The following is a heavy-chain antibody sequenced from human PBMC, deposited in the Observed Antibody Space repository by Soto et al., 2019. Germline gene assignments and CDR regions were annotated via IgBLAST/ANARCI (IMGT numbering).Heavy chain of an antibody. CDR1: GFTFSSYE. D-gene: IGHD3-3*01. Sequence: PGGSLRLSCAASGFTFSSYEMNWVRQAPGKGLEWVSYISSSGSTIYYADSVKGRFTISRDNAKNSLYLQMNSLRAEDTAVYYCASGLTRFLEWLSPDFDYWGQGTLVTVSS. J-gene: IGHJ4*02. CDR2: ISSSGSTI. CDR3: ASGLTRFLEWLSPDFDY. V-gene: IGHV3-48*03.